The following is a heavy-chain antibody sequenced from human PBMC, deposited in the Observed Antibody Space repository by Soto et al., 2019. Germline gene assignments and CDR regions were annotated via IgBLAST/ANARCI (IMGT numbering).Heavy chain of an antibody. V-gene: IGHV1-69*12. D-gene: IGHD2-15*01. J-gene: IGHJ4*02. Sequence: QVQLVQSGAEVKKPGSSVKVSCKASGGTFSSYAISWVRQAPGQGLEWMGGIIPIFGTAHYSQKFQGRVTITADESTSRAYMELSSLRSEDTAVYYCARESRYCTGGSCYFLPGIDYWGQGTLVTVSS. CDR1: GGTFSSYA. CDR3: ARESRYCTGGSCYFLPGIDY. CDR2: IIPIFGTA.